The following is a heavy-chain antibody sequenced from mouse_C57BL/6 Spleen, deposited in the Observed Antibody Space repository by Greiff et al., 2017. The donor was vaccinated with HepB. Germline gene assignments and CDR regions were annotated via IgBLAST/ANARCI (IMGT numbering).Heavy chain of an antibody. CDR2: IDPENGDT. CDR3: TTWAMDY. J-gene: IGHJ4*01. Sequence: VQLQQSGAELVRPGASVKLSCTASGFNFTDDYMHWVKQRPEQGLEWIGWIDPENGDTEYASKFQGKATITADTSSNTAYLQLSSLTSEDTAVYYCTTWAMDYWGQGTSVTVSS. V-gene: IGHV14-4*01. CDR1: GFNFTDDY.